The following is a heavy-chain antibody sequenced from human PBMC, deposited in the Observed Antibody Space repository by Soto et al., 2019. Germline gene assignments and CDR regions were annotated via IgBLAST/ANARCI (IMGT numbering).Heavy chain of an antibody. J-gene: IGHJ4*02. CDR3: ARRFYDGNEGFNY. Sequence: TLSLTCTFAGVSSSISSFYLGWISQPPGRGLEWIGGFYYSGSTYYNPSLKSRVTISVDTSKNQFSLNLSSVTAADTAVYYCARRFYDGNEGFNYWGQGTLVTVSS. D-gene: IGHD5-12*01. CDR2: FYYSGST. V-gene: IGHV4-39*01. CDR1: GVSSSISSFY.